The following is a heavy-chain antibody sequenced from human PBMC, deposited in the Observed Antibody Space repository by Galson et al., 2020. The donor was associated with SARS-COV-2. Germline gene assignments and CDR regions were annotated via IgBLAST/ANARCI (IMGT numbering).Heavy chain of an antibody. CDR1: GFTFSDYY. CDR2: ISGSGGAI. D-gene: IGHD3-9*01. Sequence: LKISCAASGFTFSDYYMIWIRQAPGNGLEWVSSISGSGGAIYYADSVKGRFTISRDNAKNSLFLQMNSLRAEDTAVYYCARGGSTTGYYLTRHWGQGTLVTVSS. V-gene: IGHV3-11*01. J-gene: IGHJ4*02. CDR3: ARGGSTTGYYLTRH.